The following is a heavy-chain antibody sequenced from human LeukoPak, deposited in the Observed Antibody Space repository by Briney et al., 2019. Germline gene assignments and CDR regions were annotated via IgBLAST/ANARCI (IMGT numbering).Heavy chain of an antibody. CDR3: ARVGVSGGGCLTCYGMDA. J-gene: IGHJ6*04. CDR2: ISYDGSNK. CDR1: GFTFSTYA. Sequence: PGRSLRLSCAAYGFTFSTYAIHWVRQAPDKGLEWVAVISYDGSNKYYTDSVKGRFTISRDNSKNTLYLQINSLRPEDTALYYCARVGVSGGGCLTCYGMDAWGKGTTVTVSS. D-gene: IGHD2-15*01. V-gene: IGHV3-30*04.